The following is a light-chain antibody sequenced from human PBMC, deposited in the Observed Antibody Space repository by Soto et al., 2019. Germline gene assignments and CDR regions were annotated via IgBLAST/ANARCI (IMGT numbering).Light chain of an antibody. V-gene: IGKV3-15*01. CDR3: QQYSAWPLI. J-gene: IGKJ3*01. CDR1: QSVWSH. CDR2: AAS. Sequence: EIVMTQSPATLSVSPGERATLSCRASQSVWSHLAWYQQKPGQAPRLLIYAASTRASGIEARFSGSGSGTEFTLTISSLQSEDSAVYYCQQYSAWPLIFGPGTTVDIK.